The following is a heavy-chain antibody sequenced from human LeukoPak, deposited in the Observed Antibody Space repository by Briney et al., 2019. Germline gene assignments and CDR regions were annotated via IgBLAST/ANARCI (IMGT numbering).Heavy chain of an antibody. CDR2: INHSGST. CDR1: GGSFSGYY. Sequence: SETLSLTCAVYGGSFSGYYWSWLRQPPGEGLEWIGEINHSGSTNYNPSLKSRVTISVDTSKNQFSLKLSSVTAADTAVYYCARATYCSGDSCYSGIFDYWGQGTLVTVSS. V-gene: IGHV4-34*01. CDR3: ARATYCSGDSCYSGIFDY. D-gene: IGHD2-15*01. J-gene: IGHJ4*02.